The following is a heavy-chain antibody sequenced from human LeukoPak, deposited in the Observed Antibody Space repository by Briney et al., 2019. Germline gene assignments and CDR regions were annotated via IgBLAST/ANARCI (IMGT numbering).Heavy chain of an antibody. CDR1: GFTFSSYA. D-gene: IGHD3-10*01. J-gene: IGHJ4*02. CDR2: ISGSGGST. V-gene: IGHV3-23*01. Sequence: PGGSLRLSCAASGFTFSSYAMSWVRQAPGEGLERVSAISGSGGSTYYADSVKGRFTISRDNSKNTLYLQMNSLRAEDTAVYYCAKSIDPMVRGGDYWGQGTLVTVSS. CDR3: AKSIDPMVRGGDY.